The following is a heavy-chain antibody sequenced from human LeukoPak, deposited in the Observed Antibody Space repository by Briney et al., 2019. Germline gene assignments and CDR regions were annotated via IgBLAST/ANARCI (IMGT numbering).Heavy chain of an antibody. CDR1: GFTFSNYG. J-gene: IGHJ4*02. V-gene: IGHV3-23*01. CDR2: INGNGGST. Sequence: GGSLRLSCAASGFTFSNYGMSWVRQAPGKGLEWVSTINGNGGSTYYADSVKGRFTISRDNSKYTLYLQMNSLRAEDTAVYYCAKAREGAYYFDYWGQGTLVTVSS. CDR3: AKAREGAYYFDY.